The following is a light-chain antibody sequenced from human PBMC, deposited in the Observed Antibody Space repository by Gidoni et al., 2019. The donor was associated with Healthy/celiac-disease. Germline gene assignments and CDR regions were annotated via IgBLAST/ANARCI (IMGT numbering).Light chain of an antibody. CDR3: QQYNNWPPFT. J-gene: IGKJ3*01. CDR2: GAS. V-gene: IGKV3-15*01. Sequence: EIVMTQSPATLSVSPGERATLSCRASQSVSSNLAWYQKKPGQAPRLLIYGASTRATGIPARFSGSGSGTEFTLTISSLQSEDSAVDYCQQYNNWPPFTFGPGTKVDIK. CDR1: QSVSSN.